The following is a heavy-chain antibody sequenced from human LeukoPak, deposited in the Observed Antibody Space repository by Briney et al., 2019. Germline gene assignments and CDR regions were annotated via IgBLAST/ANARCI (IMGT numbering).Heavy chain of an antibody. J-gene: IGHJ4*02. CDR1: GFTFSSYG. V-gene: IGHV3-23*01. CDR2: ISGSGGST. D-gene: IGHD6-19*01. CDR3: AKEPIAVAGLFDY. Sequence: PGGSLRLSCAASGFTFSSYGMSWVRQAPGKGLEWVSVISGSGGSTYYADSVKGRFSISRDNSKNTLYLQMNSLRAEDTAVYYCAKEPIAVAGLFDYWGQGTLVTVSS.